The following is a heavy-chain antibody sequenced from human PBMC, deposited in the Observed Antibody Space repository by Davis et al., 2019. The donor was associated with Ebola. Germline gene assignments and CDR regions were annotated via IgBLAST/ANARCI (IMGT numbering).Heavy chain of an antibody. D-gene: IGHD3-10*01. Sequence: MPSDTLSLTFTVPGGPISSYYRSWIRQPPGKGLEWIGYIYYSGSTNYNPSLKSRVTISVDTSKNQFSLKLSSVTAADTAVYYCARHRITMVRGVDDAFDIWGQGTMVTVSS. CDR1: GGPISSYY. CDR3: ARHRITMVRGVDDAFDI. J-gene: IGHJ3*02. CDR2: IYYSGST. V-gene: IGHV4-59*08.